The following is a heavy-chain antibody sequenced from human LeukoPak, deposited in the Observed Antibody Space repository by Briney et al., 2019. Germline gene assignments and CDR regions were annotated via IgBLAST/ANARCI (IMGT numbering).Heavy chain of an antibody. CDR2: ISYDGSNK. Sequence: GGSLRLSCAASGFTFSSYAMHWVRQAPGKGLEWVAVISYDGSNKYYADSVKGRFTISRDNSKNTLYLQMNSLRAEDTAVYYCARVGSTTSRYYYYYMDVWGKGTTVTVSS. V-gene: IGHV3-30-3*01. CDR3: ARVGSTTSRYYYYYMDV. J-gene: IGHJ6*03. D-gene: IGHD4-17*01. CDR1: GFTFSSYA.